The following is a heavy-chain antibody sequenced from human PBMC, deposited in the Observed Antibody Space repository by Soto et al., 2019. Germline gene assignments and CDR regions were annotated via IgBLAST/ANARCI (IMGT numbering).Heavy chain of an antibody. CDR2: IKQDGSEK. D-gene: IGHD6-19*01. CDR1: GFTFSSYW. CDR3: ARDSSSSGWHDRYYYYYGMDV. V-gene: IGHV3-7*01. Sequence: GGSLRLSCAASGFTFSSYWMSWVRQAPGKGLEWVANIKQDGSEKYYVDSVKGRFTISRDNAKNSLYLQMNSLRAEDTAVYYCARDSSSSGWHDRYYYYYGMDVWGQGTTVTVSS. J-gene: IGHJ6*02.